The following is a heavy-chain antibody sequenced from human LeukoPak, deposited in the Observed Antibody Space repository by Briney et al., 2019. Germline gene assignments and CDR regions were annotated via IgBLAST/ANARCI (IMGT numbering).Heavy chain of an antibody. Sequence: GSLRLSCAASGFTFSSYGMHWVRQAPGKGLEWVAVISYDGSNKYYADSVKGRFTISRDNSKNTLYLQMNSLRAGDTAVYYCARGYESGRYYYYYGMDVWGQGTTVTVSS. J-gene: IGHJ6*02. CDR1: GFTFSSYG. CDR3: ARGYESGRYYYYYGMDV. CDR2: ISYDGSNK. D-gene: IGHD1-1*01. V-gene: IGHV3-30*03.